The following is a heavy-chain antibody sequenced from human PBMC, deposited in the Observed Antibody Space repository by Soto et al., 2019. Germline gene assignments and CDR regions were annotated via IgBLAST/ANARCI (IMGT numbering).Heavy chain of an antibody. D-gene: IGHD2-15*01. CDR3: ASLGYCSGGSCYGDY. V-gene: IGHV3-33*03. CDR1: GFTFSSYG. Sequence: GGSLRLSCAASGFTFSSYGMHWVRQAPGKGLEWVAVIWYDGSNKYYADSVKGRFTISRDNSKNTLYLQMNSLRAEDTAVYYCASLGYCSGGSCYGDYWGQGTLVTVSS. CDR2: IWYDGSNK. J-gene: IGHJ4*02.